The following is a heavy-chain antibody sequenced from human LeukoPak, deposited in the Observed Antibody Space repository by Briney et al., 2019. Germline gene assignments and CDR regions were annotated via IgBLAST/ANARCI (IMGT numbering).Heavy chain of an antibody. J-gene: IGHJ4*02. CDR3: ARDRSYDFWSGYSTPDY. Sequence: GGSLRLSCAASGFTFSSYGMHWVRQAPGKGLEWVAAIWYDGSNKYYADSVKGRFTISRDNSKNTLDLQMNSLRAEDTAVYYCARDRSYDFWSGYSTPDYWGQGTLVTVSS. V-gene: IGHV3-33*01. D-gene: IGHD3-3*01. CDR1: GFTFSSYG. CDR2: IWYDGSNK.